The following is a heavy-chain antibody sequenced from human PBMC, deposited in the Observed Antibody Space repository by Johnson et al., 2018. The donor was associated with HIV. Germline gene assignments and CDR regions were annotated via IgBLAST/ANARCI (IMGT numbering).Heavy chain of an antibody. CDR2: IKSKTDGGTT. CDR1: GFTFSNAW. V-gene: IGHV3-15*01. J-gene: IGHJ3*01. Sequence: VQLVESGGGLIQPGGSLRLSCAASGFTFSNAWMSWVRQAPGKGLEWVGRIKSKTDGGTTDYAAPVKGRFTISRDDSKNTLYLQMNSLKTEDTAVYYCTTDYDDVHLLQAFDVWGQGTVVTVSS. D-gene: IGHD3-16*01. CDR3: TTDYDDVHLLQAFDV.